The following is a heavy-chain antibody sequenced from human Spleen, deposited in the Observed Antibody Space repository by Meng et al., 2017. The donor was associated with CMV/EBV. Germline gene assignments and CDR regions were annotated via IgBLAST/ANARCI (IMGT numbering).Heavy chain of an antibody. D-gene: IGHD2-2*01. Sequence: ASVKVSCKASGYTLSNYFLHWVRQAPGQGLEWMGIINPSSDSTTYAPNFQGRISLTTDASRTTVHMELSGLKSADTAVYYCAREYQMFHNNGAFDVWGHGTMVTVSS. CDR2: INPSSDST. CDR3: AREYQMFHNNGAFDV. CDR1: GYTLSNYF. J-gene: IGHJ3*01. V-gene: IGHV1-46*01.